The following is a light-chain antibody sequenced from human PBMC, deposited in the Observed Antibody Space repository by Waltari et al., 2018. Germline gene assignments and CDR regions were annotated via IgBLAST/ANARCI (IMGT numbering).Light chain of an antibody. CDR3: LQYNSYPWT. V-gene: IGKV1-5*03. Sequence: DIQVTQSPSTLPASVGYRVTITCRATQRLVVWLAWYQKKPGNPPRLLFFKASYLESWVPSRFSCSASGTAFTLTISSLQADDFATYYCLQYNSYPWTFGQGTTVEIK. CDR2: KAS. CDR1: QRLVVW. J-gene: IGKJ1*01.